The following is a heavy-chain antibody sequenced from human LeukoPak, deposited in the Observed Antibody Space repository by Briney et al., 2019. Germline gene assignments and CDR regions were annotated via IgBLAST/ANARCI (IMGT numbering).Heavy chain of an antibody. D-gene: IGHD3-10*01. CDR3: AKDVDYYGSGSYYNLYYYYYMDV. CDR2: ISGSGGST. V-gene: IGHV3-23*01. Sequence: PGGSVKLSCAASGFTFSSYAMRWVRQAPGKGLEWVGAISGSGGSTYYADSVKGRFTISRDNSKNTLYLQMNSLRAEDTAVYYCAKDVDYYGSGSYYNLYYYYYMDVWGKGTTVTVSS. J-gene: IGHJ6*03. CDR1: GFTFSSYA.